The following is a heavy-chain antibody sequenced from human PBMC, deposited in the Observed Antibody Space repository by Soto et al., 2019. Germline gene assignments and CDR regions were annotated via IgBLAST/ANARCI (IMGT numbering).Heavy chain of an antibody. CDR1: GFTFSMSA. V-gene: IGHV3-23*01. J-gene: IGHJ4*02. D-gene: IGHD6-6*01. CDR2: TGLNGRTT. Sequence: EVQVLESGGGLVQPGGSLRLSCAASGFTFSMSAMTWVRQAPGKGLEWVSTTGLNGRTTYYADSVKGRFTVSRDNSKNTLDLHMSRLRAEDTAVYYCATVHSTSRSFDYWGQGTLVTVSS. CDR3: ATVHSTSRSFDY.